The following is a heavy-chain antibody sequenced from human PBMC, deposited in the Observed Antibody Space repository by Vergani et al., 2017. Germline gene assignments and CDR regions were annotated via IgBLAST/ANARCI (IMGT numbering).Heavy chain of an antibody. Sequence: QVQLVQSGAEVKKPGASVKVSCKASGYTFTSYGISWVRQAPGQGLEWMGWISAYNGNKNYAQKLKGRVTMTKDTSTSTAYMALRSLRSDDTAVYYCAGVDAASTYDYESSGYDGAYAFDIWGQGTMVTVSS. CDR2: ISAYNGNK. J-gene: IGHJ3*02. CDR1: GYTFTSYG. V-gene: IGHV1-18*01. CDR3: AGVDAASTYDYESSGYDGAYAFDI. D-gene: IGHD3-22*01.